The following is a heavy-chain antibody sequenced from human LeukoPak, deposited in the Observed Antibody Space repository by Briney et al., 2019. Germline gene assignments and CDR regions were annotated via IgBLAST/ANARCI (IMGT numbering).Heavy chain of an antibody. CDR3: ADPYSSTWFDY. CDR1: GFTFTTRSA. D-gene: IGHD6-13*01. Sequence: VASVKDSCKSSGFTFTTRSAVQWVRQARGQPLEWIGWIVVGSDNTNKPQKCQERVTIPRDMSTSTAYMKLSSLRSEDTAVYYCADPYSSTWFDYWGQGTLFTVSS. J-gene: IGHJ4*02. CDR2: IVVGSDNT. V-gene: IGHV1-58*01.